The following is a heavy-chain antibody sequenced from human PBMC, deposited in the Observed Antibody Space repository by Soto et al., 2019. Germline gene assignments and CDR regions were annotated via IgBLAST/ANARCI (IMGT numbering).Heavy chain of an antibody. J-gene: IGHJ4*02. Sequence: SETLSLTCAVYGGSFSGYYWSWIRQPPGKGLEWIGEINHSGSTNYNPSLKSRVTISVDTSKNQFSLKLSSVTAADTAVYYCARGSKMIILRYFDWLTYFVYWDQGTLVTVSS. V-gene: IGHV4-34*01. D-gene: IGHD3-9*01. CDR2: INHSGST. CDR1: GGSFSGYY. CDR3: ARGSKMIILRYFDWLTYFVY.